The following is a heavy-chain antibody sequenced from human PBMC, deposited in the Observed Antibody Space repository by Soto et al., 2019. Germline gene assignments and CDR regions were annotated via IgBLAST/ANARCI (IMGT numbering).Heavy chain of an antibody. CDR1: GYTLSELF. D-gene: IGHD1-26*01. CDR2: FDPEEGNT. CDR3: ATGFPQWELLQY. Sequence: QVQLVQSGAEVKKPGASVKVSCKVSGYTLSELFVHWVRQAPVKGLEWLGGFDPEEGNTIYAQNFRGRVTMTDDTSTDTAHMELSSLRSDDTAVYYCATGFPQWELLQYWGQGTLLTVSS. J-gene: IGHJ4*02. V-gene: IGHV1-24*01.